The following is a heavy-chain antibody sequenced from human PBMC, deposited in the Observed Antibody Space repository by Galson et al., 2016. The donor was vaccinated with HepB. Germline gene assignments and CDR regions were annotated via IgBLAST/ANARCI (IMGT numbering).Heavy chain of an antibody. Sequence: PALVKPTQTLTLTCTFSGFSLSTRGVGVGWIRQSPGKALEWLTVIYWDNNKRYSPSLKSRLTITKDTSKNQVFITMTNMDPVDTATYYSTQTGPPRIDDDHRPWNFDLWGRGTLVTVSS. V-gene: IGHV2-5*02. J-gene: IGHJ2*01. CDR3: TQTGPPRIDDDHRPWNFDL. CDR1: GFSLSTRGVG. CDR2: IYWDNNK. D-gene: IGHD1-14*01.